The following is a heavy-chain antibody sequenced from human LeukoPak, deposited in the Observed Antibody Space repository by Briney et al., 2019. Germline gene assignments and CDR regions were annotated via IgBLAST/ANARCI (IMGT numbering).Heavy chain of an antibody. Sequence: PSETLSLTCTVSGGSISTYYWSWIRQPPGKGLEWIGYVYYGGSTNYNPSLKSRVTISVGTSKNQFFLKLNSVTAADTAVYFCAYSDDYGDYVFDYWGQGTLVTVSS. J-gene: IGHJ4*02. CDR3: AYSDDYGDYVFDY. D-gene: IGHD4-17*01. CDR2: VYYGGST. V-gene: IGHV4-59*01. CDR1: GGSISTYY.